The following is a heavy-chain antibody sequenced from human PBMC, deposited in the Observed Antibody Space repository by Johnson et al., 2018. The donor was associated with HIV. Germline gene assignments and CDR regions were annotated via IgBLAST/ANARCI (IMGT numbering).Heavy chain of an antibody. J-gene: IGHJ3*02. D-gene: IGHD2-15*01. CDR2: ISSSGSTI. CDR3: ARYCSGGSCYSVWQKNYAFDI. Sequence: QVQLVESGGGLVKPGGSLRLSCAASGFTFSDYYMSWIRQAPGKGLEWVSYISSSGSTIYYEDSVKGRFTISRDNAKNTLYLQLNSLRAEDTAVYYCARYCSGGSCYSVWQKNYAFDIWGQGTMVTVSS. CDR1: GFTFSDYY. V-gene: IGHV3-11*04.